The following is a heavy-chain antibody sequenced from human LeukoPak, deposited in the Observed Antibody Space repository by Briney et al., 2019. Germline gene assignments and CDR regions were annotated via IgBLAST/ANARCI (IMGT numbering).Heavy chain of an antibody. J-gene: IGHJ6*03. CDR1: GGSISSYY. D-gene: IGHD2-8*01. CDR2: IYYSGST. V-gene: IGHV4-59*01. CDR3: ARLTNMEKDVTPTYYMDV. Sequence: SETLSLTCTVSGGSISSYYWSWLRQPPGKGLEWIGYIYYSGSTNYNPSLKSRVTISVDTSKSQFSLKLSSVTAADTAVYYCARLTNMEKDVTPTYYMDVWGKGTTVTVSS.